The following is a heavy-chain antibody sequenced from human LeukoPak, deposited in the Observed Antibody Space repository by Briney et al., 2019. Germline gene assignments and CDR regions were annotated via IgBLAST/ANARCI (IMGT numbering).Heavy chain of an antibody. Sequence: SETLSLTCTVSGGSIISNTYYWGWIRQAPGTGLEWIGSINYSGTTYYDPSLKSRVTIFVDTSKNQFSLKVSSVTAADTAVYYCARNLPGIYYFDCWGQGTLVTVSS. V-gene: IGHV4-39*01. CDR3: ARNLPGIYYFDC. J-gene: IGHJ4*02. CDR1: GGSIISNTYY. D-gene: IGHD1-26*01. CDR2: INYSGTT.